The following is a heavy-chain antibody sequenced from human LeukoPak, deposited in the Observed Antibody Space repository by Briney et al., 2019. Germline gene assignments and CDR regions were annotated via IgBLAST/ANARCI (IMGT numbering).Heavy chain of an antibody. V-gene: IGHV4-59*01. J-gene: IGHJ4*02. Sequence: KTSETLSLTCTVSGGSISSYYWTWIRRPPGKGLEWIGYNSYSGNTNYNPSLKSRVSISVDMSRNQFSLKLSSVTAADTAVYYCARAGSGWSFDYWGQGTLVTVSS. D-gene: IGHD6-19*01. CDR1: GGSISSYY. CDR3: ARAGSGWSFDY. CDR2: NSYSGNT.